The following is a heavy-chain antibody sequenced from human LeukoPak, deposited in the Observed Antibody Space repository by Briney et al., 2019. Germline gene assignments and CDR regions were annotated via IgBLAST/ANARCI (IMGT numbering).Heavy chain of an antibody. CDR3: ARDLTPVGATRPKTDY. J-gene: IGHJ4*02. V-gene: IGHV1-46*01. Sequence: ASVKVSCKASGYTFTSYYMHWVRQAPGQGLEWMGIINPSGGSTSYAQKFQGRVTMTRDTSTSTVYMELSSLRSEDTAVYYCARDLTPVGATRPKTDYWGPGTLVTVSS. CDR1: GYTFTSYY. CDR2: INPSGGST. D-gene: IGHD1-26*01.